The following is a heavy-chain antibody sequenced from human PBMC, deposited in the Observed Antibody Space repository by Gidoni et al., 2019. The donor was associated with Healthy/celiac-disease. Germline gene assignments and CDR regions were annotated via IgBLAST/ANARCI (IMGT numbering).Heavy chain of an antibody. CDR2: IIPIFGTE. CDR1: GGTFSSYA. D-gene: IGHD5-12*01. J-gene: IGHJ5*02. Sequence: QVQLVQSGSEVNKPGSSLKVSCTASGGTFSSYAISWVRQAPGQGLEWMGGIIPIFGTENYAQKFQGRVTITADKSTSTAYMELSSLRSEDTAVYYCASVDLGNNWFDPWGQGTLVTVSS. V-gene: IGHV1-69*06. CDR3: ASVDLGNNWFDP.